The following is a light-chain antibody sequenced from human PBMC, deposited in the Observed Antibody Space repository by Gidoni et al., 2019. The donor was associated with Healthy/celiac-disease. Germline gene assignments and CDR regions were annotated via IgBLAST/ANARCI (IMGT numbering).Light chain of an antibody. CDR2: KAS. J-gene: IGKJ1*01. CDR1: QSISSW. CDR3: QQYNSYSWT. V-gene: IGKV1-5*03. Sequence: DLPMTQSPSPLSASVGDRVTITCRASQSISSWLAWYQQKPGKAPKLLIYKASSFESGVPSRFSGSGSGTEFTLTISSLQPDDFATYYCQQYNSYSWTFGQGTKVEIK.